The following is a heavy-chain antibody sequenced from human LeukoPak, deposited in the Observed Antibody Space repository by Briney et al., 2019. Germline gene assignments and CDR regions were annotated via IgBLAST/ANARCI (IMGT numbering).Heavy chain of an antibody. D-gene: IGHD3-9*01. CDR3: ARDPAFTYYDRPNWFDP. J-gene: IGHJ5*02. Sequence: GASVKVSCKASGYTFTSYSISWVRQAPGQGLEWMGWISAYNGNTNYAQKLQGRVTMTTDTSTSTAYMELRSLRSDDTAVYYCARDPAFTYYDRPNWFDPWGQGTLVTVSS. CDR1: GYTFTSYS. CDR2: ISAYNGNT. V-gene: IGHV1-18*01.